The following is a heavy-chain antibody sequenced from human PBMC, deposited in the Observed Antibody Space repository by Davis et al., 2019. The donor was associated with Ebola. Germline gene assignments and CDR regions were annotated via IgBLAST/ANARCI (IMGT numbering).Heavy chain of an antibody. CDR3: GRDMEV. Sequence: GGSLRLSCAASGFTFNNYWMSWVRQAPGKGLEWVANIKQDGSEKYYVDSVKGRFTISRDNAKNSLYLQMNSLRAEDTAVYYCGRDMEVWGKGTTVTVSS. V-gene: IGHV3-7*03. CDR2: IKQDGSEK. CDR1: GFTFNNYW. J-gene: IGHJ6*04.